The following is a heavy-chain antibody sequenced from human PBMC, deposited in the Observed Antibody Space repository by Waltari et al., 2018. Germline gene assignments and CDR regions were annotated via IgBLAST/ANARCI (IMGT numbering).Heavy chain of an antibody. J-gene: IGHJ4*02. Sequence: QVQLVQSGAEVKKPGASVKVSCKASGYTFTGYYMHWVRQAPGQGLEWMGRINPNSGGTNYAQKFQGRVTMTRDTSISTAYMELSRLRSDDTAVYYCARVREYDSSGYQIDYWGQGTLVTVSS. CDR3: ARVREYDSSGYQIDY. CDR1: GYTFTGYY. D-gene: IGHD3-22*01. CDR2: INPNSGGT. V-gene: IGHV1-2*06.